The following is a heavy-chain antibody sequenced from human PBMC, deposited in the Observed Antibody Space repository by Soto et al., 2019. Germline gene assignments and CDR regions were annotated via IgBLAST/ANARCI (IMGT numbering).Heavy chain of an antibody. D-gene: IGHD3-10*01. Sequence: ASVKVSCKASGYTFTSYAMHWVRQAPGQRLEWMGWINAGNGNTKYSQKFQGRVTITRDTSASTAYMELSSLRSEDTAVYYCARVELSYYYYYGMDVWGQGTKVTVSS. CDR2: INAGNGNT. V-gene: IGHV1-3*01. CDR3: ARVELSYYYYYGMDV. J-gene: IGHJ6*02. CDR1: GYTFTSYA.